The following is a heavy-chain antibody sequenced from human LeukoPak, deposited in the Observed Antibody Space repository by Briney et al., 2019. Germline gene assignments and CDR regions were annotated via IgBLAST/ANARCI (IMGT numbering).Heavy chain of an antibody. Sequence: GGSLRLSCAASGFTFSNYAMSWVRQAPEKGLEWVSAITGSGGDSYHADFVKGRFTISRDNPKNTLYLQMNSLRAEDTAMYYCAKGSSSSRPYYFDYWGQGILVTVSS. J-gene: IGHJ4*02. CDR1: GFTFSNYA. CDR3: AKGSSSSRPYYFDY. CDR2: ITGSGGDS. V-gene: IGHV3-23*01. D-gene: IGHD6-6*01.